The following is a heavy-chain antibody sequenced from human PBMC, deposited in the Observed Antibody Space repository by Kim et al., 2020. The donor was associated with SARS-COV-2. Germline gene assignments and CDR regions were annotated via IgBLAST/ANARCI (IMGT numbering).Heavy chain of an antibody. V-gene: IGHV4-31*03. Sequence: SETLSLTCTVSGGSISSGGYYWSWIRQHPGKGLEWIVYIYYSGSTYYNPSLKSRVTISVDTSKNQFSLKLSSVTAADTAVYYCAARPRYYDSPSYYFDYWGQGTLVTVSS. CDR2: IYYSGST. D-gene: IGHD3-22*01. J-gene: IGHJ4*02. CDR3: AARPRYYDSPSYYFDY. CDR1: GGSISSGGYY.